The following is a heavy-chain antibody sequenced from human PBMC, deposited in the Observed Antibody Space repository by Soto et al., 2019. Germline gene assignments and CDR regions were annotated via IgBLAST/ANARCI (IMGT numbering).Heavy chain of an antibody. Sequence: GGSLRLSCAASGFTFSSYGMHWVRQAPGKGLEWVAVISYDGSNKYYADSVKGRFTISRDNSKNTLYLQMNSLRAEDTAVYYCAKVFSPVTTVFYFDYWGQGTLVTVSS. D-gene: IGHD4-17*01. CDR3: AKVFSPVTTVFYFDY. J-gene: IGHJ4*02. CDR1: GFTFSSYG. CDR2: ISYDGSNK. V-gene: IGHV3-30*18.